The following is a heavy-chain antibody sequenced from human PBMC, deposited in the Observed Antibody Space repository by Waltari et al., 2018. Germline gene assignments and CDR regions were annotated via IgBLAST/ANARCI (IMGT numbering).Heavy chain of an antibody. CDR1: GYTFTYYY. CDR2: VDPEDGEP. Sequence: EVQLVQSGAEVKKPGATVKISCKVSGYTFTYYYMPWGQQAPGKGLEWMGLVDPEDGEPIYAEKFQGRVTITADTSTDTAYMELSSLRSEDTAVYYCATARGTSVGAFDIWGQGTMVTVSS. V-gene: IGHV1-69-2*01. CDR3: ATARGTSVGAFDI. D-gene: IGHD3-16*01. J-gene: IGHJ3*02.